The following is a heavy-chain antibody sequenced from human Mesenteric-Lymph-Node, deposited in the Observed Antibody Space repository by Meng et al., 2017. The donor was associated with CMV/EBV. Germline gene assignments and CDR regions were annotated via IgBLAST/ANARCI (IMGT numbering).Heavy chain of an antibody. CDR3: VRENWGPESSFDY. J-gene: IGHJ4*02. CDR1: GFTFSSHW. V-gene: IGHV3-74*01. Sequence: GESLKISCAASGFTFSSHWMHWVRQGPGKGLVWVSRINGDGRSTTYADSVKGRFTISRDNAKNTLYLQMNSLRAEDTAVYYCVRENWGPESSFDYWGQGTLATVSS. D-gene: IGHD7-27*01. CDR2: INGDGRST.